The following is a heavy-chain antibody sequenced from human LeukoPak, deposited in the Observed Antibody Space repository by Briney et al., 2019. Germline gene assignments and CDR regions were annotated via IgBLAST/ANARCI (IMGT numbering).Heavy chain of an antibody. J-gene: IGHJ4*02. Sequence: SETLSLTCTVSGGSVNNNNYYWGWVRQPPGKGLEWIGSFRYSGSTLYNPSLKSRVTISEDMSKNQFSLTLSSVTAADTAVYYCARHGHSGWYMGSFDYWGQGTLVTVSS. D-gene: IGHD6-19*01. CDR3: ARHGHSGWYMGSFDY. CDR2: FRYSGST. V-gene: IGHV4-39*01. CDR1: GGSVNNNNYY.